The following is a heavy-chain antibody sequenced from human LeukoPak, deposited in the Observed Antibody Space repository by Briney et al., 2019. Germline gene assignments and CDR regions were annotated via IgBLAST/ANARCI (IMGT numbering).Heavy chain of an antibody. CDR3: AKGILPTPRRIVVVPAARSLGGGDY. D-gene: IGHD2-2*01. CDR2: ISGSGGST. J-gene: IGHJ4*02. Sequence: PGGSLRLSCAASGFTFSSYAMSWVRQAPGKGLEWVSAISGSGGSTYYADSVKGRFTISRDNSKNTLYLQMNSLRAEDTAVYYCAKGILPTPRRIVVVPAARSLGGGDYWGQGTLVTVSS. V-gene: IGHV3-23*01. CDR1: GFTFSSYA.